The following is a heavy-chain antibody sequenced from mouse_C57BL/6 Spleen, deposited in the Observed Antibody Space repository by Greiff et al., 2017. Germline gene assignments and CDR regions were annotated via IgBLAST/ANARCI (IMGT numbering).Heavy chain of an antibody. Sequence: VQLQQSGPELVKPGDSVKISCKASGYSFTGYFMNWVMQTHGKSLEWIGRFNPYNGDTFYNQKFTGKATLTVDKSSSTAHMEHRSLASEDSSVYYCARGITTVHWYFDVWGTGTTVTVSS. D-gene: IGHD1-1*01. J-gene: IGHJ1*03. CDR1: GYSFTGYF. V-gene: IGHV1-20*01. CDR3: ARGITTVHWYFDV. CDR2: FNPYNGDT.